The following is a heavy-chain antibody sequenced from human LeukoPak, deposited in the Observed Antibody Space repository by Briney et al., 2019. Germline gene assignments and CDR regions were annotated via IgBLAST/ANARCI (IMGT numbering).Heavy chain of an antibody. V-gene: IGHV4-30-4*08. CDR1: GGSFSGYY. CDR3: AREDDYGETDY. Sequence: PSETLSLTCAVYGGSFSGYYWSWIRQPPGKGLEWIGYIYYSGSTYYNPSLKSRVTISVDTSKNQFSLKLSSVTAADTAVYYCAREDDYGETDYWGQGTLVTVSS. J-gene: IGHJ4*02. D-gene: IGHD4-17*01. CDR2: IYYSGST.